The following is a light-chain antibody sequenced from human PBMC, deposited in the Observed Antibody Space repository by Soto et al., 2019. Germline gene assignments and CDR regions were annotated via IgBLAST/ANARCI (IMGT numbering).Light chain of an antibody. V-gene: IGLV2-23*02. J-gene: IGLJ2*01. CDR2: EVS. CDR3: CSYAGSPTFVI. Sequence: QSALTQPASVSGSPGQSITIPCTGASSDVGSYNLVSWYQQHPGKAPKLMIYEVSRRPSGISNRFSGSKSGNTASLTLSGLQAEDEADYYCCSYAGSPTFVIFGGGTKLTVL. CDR1: SSDVGSYNL.